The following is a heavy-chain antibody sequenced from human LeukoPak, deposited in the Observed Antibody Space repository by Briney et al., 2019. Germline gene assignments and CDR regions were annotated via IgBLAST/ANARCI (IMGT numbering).Heavy chain of an antibody. J-gene: IGHJ6*03. D-gene: IGHD2-15*01. V-gene: IGHV4-61*02. CDR2: IYTSGST. Sequence: SETLSLTCTVSGCSINSGSYYWIWIRQPAGKGLEWIGRIYTSGSTNYNPSLKSRVTISVDTSKNQFSLKLSSVTAADTAVYYCARDVGYCSGGICYRKTTWYYYYMDVWGKGTTVTVSS. CDR3: ARDVGYCSGGICYRKTTWYYYYMDV. CDR1: GCSINSGSYY.